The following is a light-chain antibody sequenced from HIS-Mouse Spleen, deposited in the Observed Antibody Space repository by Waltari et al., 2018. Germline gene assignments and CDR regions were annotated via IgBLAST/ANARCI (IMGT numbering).Light chain of an antibody. CDR3: SSYTSSSTLVV. J-gene: IGLJ2*01. CDR1: RSYVGGYNY. Sequence: QSALTQPASVSGSPGQSITIPCTGTRSYVGGYNYVPWYQQHPGKAPKLMIYDVSNRPSGVSNRFSGSKSGNTASLTISGLQAEDEADYYCSSYTSSSTLVVFGGGTKLTVL. V-gene: IGLV2-14*03. CDR2: DVS.